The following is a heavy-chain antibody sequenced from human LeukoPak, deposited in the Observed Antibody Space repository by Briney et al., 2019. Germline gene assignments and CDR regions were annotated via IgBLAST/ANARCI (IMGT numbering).Heavy chain of an antibody. J-gene: IGHJ6*03. V-gene: IGHV3-21*04. CDR1: GFTFSSYS. D-gene: IGHD5-18*01. CDR2: ISSISSYT. Sequence: GRSLRLSCAASGFTFSSYSMNWVRQAPGKGLDWVSSISSISSYTYYAHSVKGRFTISRDNANNSLYLQMNSLQTEDTAVYYCTREKEVYNFGLDYYYYYMDVWGKGTTVTVSS. CDR3: TREKEVYNFGLDYYYYYMDV.